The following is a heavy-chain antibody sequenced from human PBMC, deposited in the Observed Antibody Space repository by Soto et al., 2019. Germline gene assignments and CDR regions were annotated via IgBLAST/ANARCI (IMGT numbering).Heavy chain of an antibody. V-gene: IGHV3-33*08. J-gene: IGHJ6*02. Sequence: GGSLRLSCSPSGFTFSAFAMNWLRQAPGRGLEWVSVIWYDGSTKYYADSVKGRFTISRDNSKNTLYLQMNSLRAEDTAVYYCARDMLFGGHPNYYYYYGMDVWGQGTTVTVSS. CDR2: IWYDGSTK. CDR1: GFTFSAFA. CDR3: ARDMLFGGHPNYYYYYGMDV. D-gene: IGHD2-8*01.